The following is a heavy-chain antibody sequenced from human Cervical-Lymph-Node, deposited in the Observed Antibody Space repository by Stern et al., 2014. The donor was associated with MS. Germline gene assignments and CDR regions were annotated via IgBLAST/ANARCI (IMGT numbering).Heavy chain of an antibody. D-gene: IGHD2-2*01. V-gene: IGHV3-23*04. CDR3: AKCADIVVVPAQSYIEYYYYGMDV. CDR1: GFTFSSYA. Sequence: VQLVQSGGGLVQPGGSLRLSCAASGFTFSSYAMSWVRQAPGKGLEWVSAISGSGGSPYYADSVKGRFTISRDNSKNTLYLQMNSLRAEDTAVYYCAKCADIVVVPAQSYIEYYYYGMDVWGQGTTVTVSS. J-gene: IGHJ6*02. CDR2: ISGSGGSP.